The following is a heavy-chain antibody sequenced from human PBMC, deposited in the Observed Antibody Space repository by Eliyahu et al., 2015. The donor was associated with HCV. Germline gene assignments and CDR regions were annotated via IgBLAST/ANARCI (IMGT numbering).Heavy chain of an antibody. D-gene: IGHD1-20*01. CDR3: VRGVDNWESYHYGLDV. Sequence: QVQLEESGGGVVQDGKSLRLSCAASGSTFSSYGMHWVRQPPGRGLEGVAVIWYDGSNEYYADSVKGRFTVSRDNSNNTLYLQMNSLRVEDTAVYYCVRGVDNWESYHYGLDVWGQGTTVTVTS. V-gene: IGHV3-33*01. J-gene: IGHJ6*02. CDR1: GSTFSSYG. CDR2: IWYDGSNE.